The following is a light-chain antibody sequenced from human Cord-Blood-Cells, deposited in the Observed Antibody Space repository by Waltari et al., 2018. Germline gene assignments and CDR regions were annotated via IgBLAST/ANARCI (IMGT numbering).Light chain of an antibody. J-gene: IGLJ2*01. CDR2: EVS. V-gene: IGLV2-8*01. CDR3: SSYAGSNVV. Sequence: QSALTQPPSASGSPGQSVTISCTGTSSDVGGYNYVSWYQQHPGKAPKLMIYEVSKLPAGVPDCFAGSKSGNTASLTVSGLQAEDEADYYCSSYAGSNVVFGGGTKLTVL. CDR1: SSDVGGYNY.